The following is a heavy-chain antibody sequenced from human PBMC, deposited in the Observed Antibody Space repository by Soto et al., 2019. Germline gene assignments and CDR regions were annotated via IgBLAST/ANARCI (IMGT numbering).Heavy chain of an antibody. V-gene: IGHV1-18*01. J-gene: IGHJ4*02. CDR2: ISAYNGNT. Sequence: QVQLVQSGAEVKKPGASVKVSCKASGYTFASYAISWMRQAPGQGLEWMGWISAYNGNTNYAQKLQGRVTMTTDTSTSTAYMEXXXXXXXXXXXXXXXRDXPPPDYWGQGTLVTVSS. CDR1: GYTFASYA. CDR3: XRDXPPPDY.